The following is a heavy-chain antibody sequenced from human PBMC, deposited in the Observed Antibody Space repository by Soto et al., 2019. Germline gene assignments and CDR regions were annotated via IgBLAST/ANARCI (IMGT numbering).Heavy chain of an antibody. D-gene: IGHD3-10*01. J-gene: IGHJ4*02. CDR1: GLTFGSRA. CDR2: ITDTGGDA. V-gene: IGHV3-23*01. CDR3: VRGSKGSYPGSRIFDF. Sequence: GGSLRLSCVASGLTFGSRAMSWVRQSPGEGLEWVSTITDTGGDAKYADSVRGRFAISRDNSKNTLYLQMSTLRAEDSAIYFCVRGSKGSYPGSRIFDFWGRGTLVTVSS.